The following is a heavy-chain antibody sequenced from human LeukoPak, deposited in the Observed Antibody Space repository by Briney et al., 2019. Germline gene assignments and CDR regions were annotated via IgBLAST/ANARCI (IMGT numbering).Heavy chain of an antibody. CDR3: VHRGLYYDGSGPFDY. Sequence: SGPTLVNPIQTLTLTCTFSGFSLSTSGVGVGWIRQPPGKALEWLALIYWNDDKRYSPSLKSRLTITKDTSKNQVVLTMTNMDPVDTATYYCVHRGLYYDGSGPFDYWGQGTLVTVSS. D-gene: IGHD3-22*01. CDR2: IYWNDDK. J-gene: IGHJ4*02. V-gene: IGHV2-5*01. CDR1: GFSLSTSGVG.